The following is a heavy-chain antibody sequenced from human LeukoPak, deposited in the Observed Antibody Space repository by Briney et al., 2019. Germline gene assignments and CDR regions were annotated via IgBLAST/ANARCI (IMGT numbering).Heavy chain of an antibody. V-gene: IGHV3-30*03. J-gene: IGHJ4*02. D-gene: IGHD4-17*01. CDR2: ISFDATNK. Sequence: PGRSLRLSCAGSGFTFSSYGMHWVRQAPGKGLEWVSFISFDATNKYYADFVRGRFTISRDNSKNTLFLQMSSLRVEDTAVYFCARGRSYGDYGDYFDYWGQGTLVTVSS. CDR1: GFTFSSYG. CDR3: ARGRSYGDYGDYFDY.